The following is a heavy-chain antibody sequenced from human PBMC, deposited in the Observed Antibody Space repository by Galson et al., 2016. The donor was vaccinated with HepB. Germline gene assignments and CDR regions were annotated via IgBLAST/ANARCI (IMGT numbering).Heavy chain of an antibody. D-gene: IGHD3-9*01. Sequence: SLRLSCAASGFMFDDYTMNWVRQAPGKGLEWVCLMSWAADSVKGRFTISRDNAKNSLYLQMNSLRDEDTAMYYCARESGFDWFVDYWGQGTLVTVSS. CDR1: GFMFDDYT. CDR3: ARESGFDWFVDY. J-gene: IGHJ4*02. CDR2: MSW. V-gene: IGHV3-69-1*01.